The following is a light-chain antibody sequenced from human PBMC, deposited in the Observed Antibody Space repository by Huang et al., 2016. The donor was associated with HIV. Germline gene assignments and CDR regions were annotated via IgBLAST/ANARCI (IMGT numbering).Light chain of an antibody. CDR1: QSVSSY. CDR3: QQRSNWRIT. Sequence: EIVLTQSPATLSLSPGERATLSCRASQSVSSYLAWYQQKPGQAPRLLIYDASNRATGIPARFSGSGCGTDFTLTISSLEPEDFAVYYCQQRSNWRITFGGGTKVEIK. V-gene: IGKV3-11*01. CDR2: DAS. J-gene: IGKJ4*01.